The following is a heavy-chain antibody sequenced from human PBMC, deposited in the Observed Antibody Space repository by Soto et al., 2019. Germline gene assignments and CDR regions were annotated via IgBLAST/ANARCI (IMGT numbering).Heavy chain of an antibody. CDR3: ARGNGMDV. V-gene: IGHV3-30-3*01. J-gene: IGHJ6*02. Sequence: QVQLVESGGGVVQPGRSLRLSCAASGFTFSRYAMHWVRQAPGKGLEWVAVISYDGSNKYYADSVKGRFTISRDNSKNTLYLQMNSLRAEDTAVYYCARGNGMDVWGQGTTVTVSS. CDR1: GFTFSRYA. CDR2: ISYDGSNK.